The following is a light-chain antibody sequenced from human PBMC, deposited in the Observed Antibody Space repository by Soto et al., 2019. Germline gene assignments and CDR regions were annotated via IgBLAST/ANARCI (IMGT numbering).Light chain of an antibody. Sequence: DIQMTQSPSTLSASVGDRVTITCRASQSISSWLAWYQQKPGKAPKLLIYDASSLESGVPSRFRGSGSGTEFTLTISSLQPDDFATDYCQQYNSYPLFGQGTKLEIK. CDR2: DAS. V-gene: IGKV1-5*01. J-gene: IGKJ2*01. CDR1: QSISSW. CDR3: QQYNSYPL.